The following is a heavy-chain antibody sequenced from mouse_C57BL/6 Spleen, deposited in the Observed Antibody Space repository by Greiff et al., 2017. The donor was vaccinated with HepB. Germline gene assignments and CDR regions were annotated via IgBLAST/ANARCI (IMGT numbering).Heavy chain of an antibody. V-gene: IGHV5-6*01. D-gene: IGHD2-2*01. CDR3: AITSTMVTTYYFDY. J-gene: IGHJ2*01. Sequence: EVNVVESGGDLVKPGGSLKLSCAASGFTFSSYGMSWVRQTPDKRLEWVATISSGGSYTYYPDSVKGRFTISRDNAKNTLYLQMSSLKSEDTAMYYCAITSTMVTTYYFDYWGQGTTLTVSS. CDR1: GFTFSSYG. CDR2: ISSGGSYT.